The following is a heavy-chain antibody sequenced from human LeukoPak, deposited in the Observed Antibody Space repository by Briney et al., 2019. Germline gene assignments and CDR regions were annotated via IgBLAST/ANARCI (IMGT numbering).Heavy chain of an antibody. J-gene: IGHJ4*02. CDR3: GRDEIPAATFGS. CDR1: GFTFSSDS. CDR2: ISSSSSYI. Sequence: GSLRLSCAASGFTFSSDSMNWVRQAPGKGLEWVSSISSSSSYIYYADSVKGRFTISRDNAKNSLYLQMNSLRAENTAVYYCGRDEIPAATFGSWGQGTLRSVSS. D-gene: IGHD2-2*01. V-gene: IGHV3-21*01.